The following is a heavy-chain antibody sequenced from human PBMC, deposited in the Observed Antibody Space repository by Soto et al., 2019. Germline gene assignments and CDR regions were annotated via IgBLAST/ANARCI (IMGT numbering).Heavy chain of an antibody. CDR2: IIPIFGTA. CDR1: GGTFSSYA. J-gene: IGHJ5*02. Sequence: QVQLVQSGAEVKKPGSSVKVSCKASGGTFSSYAISWVRQAPGQGLEWMGGIIPIFGTANYAQKFQGRVTITEDKSTSTDYMELSSLRSENTAVYYCASVPPVEGNEGIWFDHWGQGTMVTVSS. CDR3: ASVPPVEGNEGIWFDH. D-gene: IGHD1-1*01. V-gene: IGHV1-69*06.